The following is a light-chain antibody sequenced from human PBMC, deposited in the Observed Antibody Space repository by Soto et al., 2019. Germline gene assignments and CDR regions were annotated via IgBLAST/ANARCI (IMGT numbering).Light chain of an antibody. CDR1: QSVSSN. J-gene: IGKJ5*01. V-gene: IGKV3-15*01. Sequence: EMVMTQSPATLSVSPGERATLSCRASQSVSSNLAWYQQKPGQAPRLLIYGASTRATGIPARFSGSGSGTEFTLTISSLQSEDSAVYYCQQRNIWPPVTFGQGTRLEI. CDR2: GAS. CDR3: QQRNIWPPVT.